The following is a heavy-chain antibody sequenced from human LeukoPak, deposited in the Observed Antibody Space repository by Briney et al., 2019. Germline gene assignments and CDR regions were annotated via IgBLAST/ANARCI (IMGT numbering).Heavy chain of an antibody. Sequence: GGSLRLSCAASGFTFSSYAMSWVRQAPGKGLEWVSVISGSGGSTYYADSVKGRFTISRDNSKNTLYLQMNSLRAEDTAVYYCARDLTYSHYYYYGMDVWGQGTTVTVSS. V-gene: IGHV3-23*01. CDR2: ISGSGGST. D-gene: IGHD4-11*01. J-gene: IGHJ6*02. CDR1: GFTFSSYA. CDR3: ARDLTYSHYYYYGMDV.